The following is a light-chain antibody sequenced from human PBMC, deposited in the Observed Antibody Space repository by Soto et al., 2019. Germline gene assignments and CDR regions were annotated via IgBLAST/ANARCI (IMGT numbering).Light chain of an antibody. V-gene: IGKV1-8*01. CDR2: AAS. J-gene: IGKJ3*01. CDR3: QQYYSKPFV. CDR1: QGISSY. Sequence: AIRMTQSPSSLSASTGDRVTITCRASQGISSYLAWYQQKPGKAPKLLIYAASTLQSGVPSRFSGSGPGTDFALTISCLQSEDFATYYCQQYYSKPFVFGPGTKGDMK.